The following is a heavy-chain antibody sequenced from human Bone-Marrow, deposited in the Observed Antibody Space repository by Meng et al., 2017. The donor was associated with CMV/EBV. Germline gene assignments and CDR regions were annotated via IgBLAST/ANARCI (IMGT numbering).Heavy chain of an antibody. J-gene: IGHJ6*02. CDR3: AKDRGFVLRFLDRPHYYGIDV. CDR2: IGTAGDT. Sequence: GESLKISCAASGFTFSSYDMHWVRQATGKGLEWVSAIGTAGDTDYPGSVKGRFTISRENAKHSLYPQMNSLRAGDTAVYYCAKDRGFVLRFLDRPHYYGIDVGGQETTVTVSS. D-gene: IGHD3-3*01. CDR1: GFTFSSYD. V-gene: IGHV3-13*01.